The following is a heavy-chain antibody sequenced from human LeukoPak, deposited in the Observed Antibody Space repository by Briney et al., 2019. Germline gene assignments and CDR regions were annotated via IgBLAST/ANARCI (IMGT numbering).Heavy chain of an antibody. CDR1: GSMYNYY. V-gene: IGHV4-59*08. J-gene: IGHJ4*02. D-gene: IGHD4-11*01. CDR2: IHYSGST. CDR3: ARHGGTRVTLVEVYYFDY. Sequence: SETLSLTCTVGGSMYNYYWSWIRQPPGKGLEWIGYIHYSGSTNYNPSLKSRVTISVDTSKNQFSLKLSSVTAADTAVYYCARHGGTRVTLVEVYYFDYWGQGTLVTVSS.